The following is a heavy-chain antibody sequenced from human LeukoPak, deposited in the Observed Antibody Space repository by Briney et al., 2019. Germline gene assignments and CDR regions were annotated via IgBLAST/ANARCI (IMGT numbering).Heavy chain of an antibody. J-gene: IGHJ4*02. V-gene: IGHV4-39*01. CDR2: LYYSGSP. Sequence: SETLCLTCIVSGGSISTYNSYWGWLRQPPGKGLEYIGSLYYSGSPYYNPALKSRVTISVDTSKTQFSQKLNSVTASHTAVHYRARRLKPVVAEHYVDDWGQGTLVTVSS. CDR1: GGSISTYNSY. D-gene: IGHD3-22*01. CDR3: ARRLKPVVAEHYVDD.